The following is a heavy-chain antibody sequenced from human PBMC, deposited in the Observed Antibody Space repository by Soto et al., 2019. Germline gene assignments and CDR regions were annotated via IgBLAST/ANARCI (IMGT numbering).Heavy chain of an antibody. D-gene: IGHD4-17*01. V-gene: IGHV3-30*18. CDR3: AKDRETTSAYYYYYMDV. J-gene: IGHJ6*03. CDR2: ISYDGSNK. CDR1: GFTFSSYG. Sequence: QVQLVESGGGVVQPGRSLRLSCAASGFTFSSYGMHWVRQAPGKGLEWVAVISYDGSNKYYADSVKGRFTISRDNSKNTLYLQMNSLRAEDTAVYYCAKDRETTSAYYYYYMDVWGKGTTVTVSS.